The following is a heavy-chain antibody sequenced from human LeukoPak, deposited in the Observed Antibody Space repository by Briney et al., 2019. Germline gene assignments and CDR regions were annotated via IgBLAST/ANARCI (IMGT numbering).Heavy chain of an antibody. J-gene: IGHJ4*02. CDR2: IFGSTGST. Sequence: SGGSLRLSCVASGFPFSTYAMSWVRQAPGKGLEWVSSIFGSTGSTYYADSVKGRVTVSRDNSRNTVYLQINRLRGEDTAVYYCARDRTYHSDFTAYYFSPPLQQYWGQGTLVTVSS. V-gene: IGHV3-23*01. CDR3: ARDRTYHSDFTAYYFSPPLQQY. CDR1: GFPFSTYA. D-gene: IGHD3-22*01.